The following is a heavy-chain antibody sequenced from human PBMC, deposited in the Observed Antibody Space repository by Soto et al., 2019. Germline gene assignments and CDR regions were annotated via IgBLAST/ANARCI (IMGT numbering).Heavy chain of an antibody. V-gene: IGHV4-34*01. Sequence: PSETLSLTCAVYGGYFSAYYWSWIRQSPGKGLEWIGEINHSGGTSYNPSLKSRVTISVDTSKSQFSLKLTSVTAADRAVYYCARHRHGLVYYGSGSYYKGSHYYDGMDVWGQGTTVTVSS. CDR1: GGYFSAYY. CDR2: INHSGGT. J-gene: IGHJ6*02. CDR3: ARHRHGLVYYGSGSYYKGSHYYDGMDV. D-gene: IGHD3-10*01.